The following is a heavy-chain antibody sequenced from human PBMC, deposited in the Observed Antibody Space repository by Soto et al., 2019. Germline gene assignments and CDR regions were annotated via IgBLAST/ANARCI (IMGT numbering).Heavy chain of an antibody. V-gene: IGHV1-69*01. D-gene: IGHD6-13*01. J-gene: IGHJ4*02. CDR2: IIPIFGTA. CDR1: GGTFSSYA. CDR3: AIPGIAAAATGELGY. Sequence: QVQLVQSGAEVKKPGSSVKVSCKASGGTFSSYAISWVRQAPGQGLEWMGGIIPIFGTANYAQKFQGRVTITADESTSTAYMALSSLRSEDTAVDYCAIPGIAAAATGELGYWGKGTLVTASS.